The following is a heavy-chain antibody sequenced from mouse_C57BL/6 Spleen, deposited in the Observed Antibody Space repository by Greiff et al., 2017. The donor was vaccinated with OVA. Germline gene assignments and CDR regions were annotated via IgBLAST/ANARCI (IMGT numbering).Heavy chain of an antibody. CDR1: GYAFSSYW. CDR3: ARLDSSGPYFDY. V-gene: IGHV1-80*01. D-gene: IGHD3-2*02. J-gene: IGHJ2*01. CDR2: IYPGDGDT. Sequence: VKLMESGAELVKPGASVKISCKASGYAFSSYWMNWVKQRPGKGLEWIGQIYPGDGDTNYNGKFKGKATLTADKSSSTAYMQLSSLTSEDSAVYFCARLDSSGPYFDYWGQGTTLTVSS.